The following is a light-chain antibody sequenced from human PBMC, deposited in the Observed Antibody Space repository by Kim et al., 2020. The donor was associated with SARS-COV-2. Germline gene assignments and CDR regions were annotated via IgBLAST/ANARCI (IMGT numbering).Light chain of an antibody. CDR3: QQFTDYPIT. CDR1: QGVFSA. V-gene: IGKV1D-13*01. CDR2: DAS. J-gene: IGKJ5*01. Sequence: AIQLTQSPSSLSASVGGTITISCRASQGVFSAVAWYQQIPGTAPKLLIYDASTLESGVPSRFSGSGSGTDFTLTISGLQPEDFATYYCQQFTDYPITFGPGTRLEIK.